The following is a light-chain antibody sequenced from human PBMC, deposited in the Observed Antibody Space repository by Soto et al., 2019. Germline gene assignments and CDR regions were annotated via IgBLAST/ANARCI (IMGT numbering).Light chain of an antibody. Sequence: QSALTQPGSVSGSPGQSITISCTGTSSDVGSYNLVSWYQQHPGKAPKLMIYEGSKRPSGVSNRFSGSKSGNTASLTISGLQAEDKADYYCCSYAGSSTFVVFGGGTKLTVL. CDR2: EGS. V-gene: IGLV2-23*03. CDR3: CSYAGSSTFVV. J-gene: IGLJ2*01. CDR1: SSDVGSYNL.